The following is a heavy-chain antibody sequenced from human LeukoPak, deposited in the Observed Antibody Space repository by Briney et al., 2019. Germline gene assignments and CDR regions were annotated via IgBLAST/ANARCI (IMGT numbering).Heavy chain of an antibody. V-gene: IGHV4-4*07. D-gene: IGHD2-21*01. J-gene: IGHJ4*02. CDR3: ARQRLDGDILGFDW. CDR1: GASISGHY. CDR2: IHTSGSP. Sequence: PSETLSLTCNVSGASISGHYWSWIRHPAGKSLEWIGRIHTSGSPIYNPSLSSRVTMSVDTSKGQFSLTMNSLTAADTAIYYCARQRLDGDILGFDWWGQGTLVTVSS.